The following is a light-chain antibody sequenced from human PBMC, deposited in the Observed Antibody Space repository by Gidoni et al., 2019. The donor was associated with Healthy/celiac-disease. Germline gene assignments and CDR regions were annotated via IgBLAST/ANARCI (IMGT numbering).Light chain of an antibody. Sequence: CRASQSVSSNLAWYQQKPGQAPRLLIYGASTRATGIPARFSGSGSGTEFTLTISSLQSEDFAVYYCQQYNNWPPTFXQXTKVEIK. CDR3: QQYNNWPPT. CDR1: QSVSSN. CDR2: GAS. V-gene: IGKV3-15*01. J-gene: IGKJ1*01.